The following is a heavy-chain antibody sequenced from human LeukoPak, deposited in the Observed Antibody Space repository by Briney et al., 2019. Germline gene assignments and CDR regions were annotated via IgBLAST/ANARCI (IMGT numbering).Heavy chain of an antibody. CDR1: GGSISSSSYY. CDR3: WRYCSGGSCYVKAFDI. J-gene: IGHJ3*02. D-gene: IGHD2-15*01. Sequence: PWETLSLTCTVSGGSISSSSYYWGWIRQPPGKGLEWIGSIYYSGSTYYNPSLKSRVTISVDTSKNQFSLKLSSVTAADTAVYYCWRYCSGGSCYVKAFDIWGQGTMVTVSS. V-gene: IGHV4-39*07. CDR2: IYYSGST.